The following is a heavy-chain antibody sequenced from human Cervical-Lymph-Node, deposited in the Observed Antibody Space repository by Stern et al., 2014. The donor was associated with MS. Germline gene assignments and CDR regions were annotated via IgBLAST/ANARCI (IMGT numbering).Heavy chain of an antibody. J-gene: IGHJ4*02. CDR3: ARLRASGYSYGYGFDY. D-gene: IGHD5-18*01. Sequence: HVQLVQSGAEVKKPGASVKVSCKASGYTFTGYTMHWVRQAPGQRLEWMGWINAANGNTKYSEKFLGRLTITNDASASTAYMELSSLRSEDTAIYYCARLRASGYSYGYGFDYWGQGTLVTVSS. CDR2: INAANGNT. CDR1: GYTFTGYT. V-gene: IGHV1-3*01.